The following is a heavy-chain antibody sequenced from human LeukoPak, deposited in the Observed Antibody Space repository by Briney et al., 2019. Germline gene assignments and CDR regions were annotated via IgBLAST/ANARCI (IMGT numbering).Heavy chain of an antibody. Sequence: ASVKVSCKASGYTFTGSYMHWVRQAPGQGLEWMGWINPNSGGTNYAQKFQGRVTMTRDTSISTAYMELSRLRSDDTAVYYCARDVIGQNFYDFWSGYPSGGWFDPWGQGTLVTVSS. V-gene: IGHV1-2*02. D-gene: IGHD3-3*01. J-gene: IGHJ5*02. CDR1: GYTFTGSY. CDR2: INPNSGGT. CDR3: ARDVIGQNFYDFWSGYPSGGWFDP.